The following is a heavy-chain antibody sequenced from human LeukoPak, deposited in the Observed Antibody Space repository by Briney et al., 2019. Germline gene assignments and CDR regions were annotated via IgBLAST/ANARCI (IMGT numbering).Heavy chain of an antibody. CDR1: GGSFSGYY. V-gene: IGHV4-34*01. CDR2: INHSGST. Sequence: PSETLSLTCAVYGGSFSGYYWSWIRQPPGKGLEWIGEINHSGSTNYNPSLKSRVTISVDTSKNQFSLKLSSVTAADTAVYYCARGGYSYEYWGQGTLVTVSS. J-gene: IGHJ4*02. D-gene: IGHD5-18*01. CDR3: ARGGYSYEY.